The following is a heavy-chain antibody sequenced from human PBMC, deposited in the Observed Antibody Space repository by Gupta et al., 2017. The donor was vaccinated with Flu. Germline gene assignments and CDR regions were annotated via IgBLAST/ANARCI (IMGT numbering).Heavy chain of an antibody. V-gene: IGHV4-61*02. CDR3: ARGLFSNSLFYFDS. Sequence: QIQLQESGPGLLKPSQPLSLTCTTSGAPIRDGRYYWSWIRQSAGKGLEWIGRIYTSGNSDYNPALQRRVTISLDTSPNQFSLKLSSVTAADTALYYCARGLFSNSLFYFDSWGRGTLVTVSS. CDR1: GAPIRDGRYY. J-gene: IGHJ4*02. CDR2: IYTSGNS. D-gene: IGHD6-6*01.